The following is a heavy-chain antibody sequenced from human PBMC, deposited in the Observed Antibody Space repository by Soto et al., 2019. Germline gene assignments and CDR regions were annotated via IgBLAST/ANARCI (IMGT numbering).Heavy chain of an antibody. J-gene: IGHJ6*02. CDR1: GFTFSGYY. Sequence: QVQLVESGGGLVKPGGSLRLSCAASGFTFSGYYMSWIRQAPGKGLEWVSYISSSGSTIYYADSVKGRFTISRDNAKNSLSLQMNSLRAEDTAVYYCSSPTVTPHYGMDVWGQGTTVTVSS. V-gene: IGHV3-11*01. D-gene: IGHD4-17*01. CDR3: SSPTVTPHYGMDV. CDR2: ISSSGSTI.